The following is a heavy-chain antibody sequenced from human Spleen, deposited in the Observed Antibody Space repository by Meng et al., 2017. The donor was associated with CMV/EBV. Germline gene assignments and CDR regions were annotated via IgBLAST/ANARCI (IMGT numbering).Heavy chain of an antibody. CDR3: ARVGDWGSYLDS. CDR1: GVSLTGSNW. D-gene: IGHD3-16*02. J-gene: IGHJ4*02. CDR2: IYHTGRP. Sequence: CTVSGVSLTGSNWWSWVRQAPGEGLEWIGEIYHTGRPNYHPSLESRLTMSVDKSKNQFSLNLTSVTAADTAVYFCARVGDWGSYLDSWGQGALVTVSS. V-gene: IGHV4-4*01.